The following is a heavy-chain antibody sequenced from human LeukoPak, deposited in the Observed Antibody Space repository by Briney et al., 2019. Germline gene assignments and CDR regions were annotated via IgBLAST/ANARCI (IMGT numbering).Heavy chain of an antibody. J-gene: IGHJ4*02. CDR2: TYYRSKWYN. CDR1: GDSVSSNSAA. CDR3: ASGGHRGIAARPNGYFDY. D-gene: IGHD6-6*01. Sequence: SQTLSLTCAISGDSVSSNSAAWNWIRQSPSRGLEWLGRTYYRSKWYNDYAVSVKSRITINPDTSKNQFSLQLNSVTPEDTAVYYCASGGHRGIAARPNGYFDYWGQGTLVTVSS. V-gene: IGHV6-1*01.